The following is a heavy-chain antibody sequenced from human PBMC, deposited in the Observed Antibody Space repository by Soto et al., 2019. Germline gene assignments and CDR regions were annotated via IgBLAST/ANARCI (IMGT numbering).Heavy chain of an antibody. CDR2: IYSGGST. D-gene: IGHD3-3*01. Sequence: QPGGSLRLSCAASGFTVSSNYMSWVRQAPGKGLEWVSVIYSGGSTYYADSVKGRFTISRHNSKNTLYLQMNSLRAEDTAVYYCARLRVVLRFLEWLSSPDSNAFDIWGQGTMVTVSS. V-gene: IGHV3-53*04. CDR1: GFTVSSNY. CDR3: ARLRVVLRFLEWLSSPDSNAFDI. J-gene: IGHJ3*02.